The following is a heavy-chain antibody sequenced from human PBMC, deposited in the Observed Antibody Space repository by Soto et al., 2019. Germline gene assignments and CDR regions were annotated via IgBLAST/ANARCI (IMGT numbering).Heavy chain of an antibody. V-gene: IGHV4-31*03. J-gene: IGHJ5*02. CDR3: ARMYSSGSGWFHP. CDR1: GYSITAGGYY. CDR2: FYSSGSI. Sequence: PSETLSRTCFVSGYSITAGGYYWRWIRHHPGKGLEWIGSFYSSGSIIYNPSLRSRVSISGDTSSNQFSMSLTSVTAADTARYYCARMYSSGSGWFHPWGKGNLVTFSS. D-gene: IGHD6-25*01.